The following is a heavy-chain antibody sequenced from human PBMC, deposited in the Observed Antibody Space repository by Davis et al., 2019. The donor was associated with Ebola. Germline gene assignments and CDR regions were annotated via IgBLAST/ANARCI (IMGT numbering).Heavy chain of an antibody. CDR2: IKSKTDGGTT. J-gene: IGHJ2*01. D-gene: IGHD4-17*01. Sequence: GESLKISCVASGFTLNNAWMSWVRQAPGKGLEWVGRIKSKTDGGTTDYAAPVKGRFAMSRDDSKNTLYLQMNSLTIDDTAVYYCSTLSTVTTMYFDLWGRGTLVTVSS. CDR1: GFTLNNAW. CDR3: STLSTVTTMYFDL. V-gene: IGHV3-15*01.